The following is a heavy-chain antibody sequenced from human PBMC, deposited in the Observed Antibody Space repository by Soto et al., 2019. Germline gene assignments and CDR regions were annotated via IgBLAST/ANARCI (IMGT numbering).Heavy chain of an antibody. CDR2: INPSGGST. CDR1: GYTFTNYY. Sequence: QVQLVQSGAEVKKPGASVKVSCKASGYTFTNYYMHWVRQAPGQGLEWMRIINPSGGSTTYAQKLQGRVTMTRDTSTSTVHMELSSLRSEDTAVYYCARLSYDNSGYHIDADYWGQGTRVTVSS. CDR3: ARLSYDNSGYHIDADY. V-gene: IGHV1-46*04. J-gene: IGHJ4*02. D-gene: IGHD3-22*01.